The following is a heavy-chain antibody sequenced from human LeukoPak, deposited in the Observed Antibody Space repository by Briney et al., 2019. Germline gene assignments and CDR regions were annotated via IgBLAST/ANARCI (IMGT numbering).Heavy chain of an antibody. CDR2: VSYTGRT. V-gene: IGHV4-59*11. J-gene: IGHJ3*01. CDR3: ARLLDNDISGDPDTFDV. D-gene: IGHD3-22*01. CDR1: GGSLSGHY. Sequence: ETLSLTCTVSGGSLSGHYWSWIWQPPGKRLEWIGYVSYTGRTKYNPSLQSRVTISIDTSKSQFSLKLTSVTSADTAVYSCARLLDNDISGDPDTFDVWGQGTTVIVSS.